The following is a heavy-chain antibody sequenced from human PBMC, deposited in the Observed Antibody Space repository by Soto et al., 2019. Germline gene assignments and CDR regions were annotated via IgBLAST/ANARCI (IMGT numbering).Heavy chain of an antibody. Sequence: SLRLSCAASDFTFDDYAMHWVRQAPGKGLEWVSGISWNSGSIGYADSVKGRFTISRDNAKNSLYLQMNSLRAEDTALYYCAKDISGSNWFDPWGQGTMVTVSS. CDR1: DFTFDDYA. D-gene: IGHD1-26*01. CDR2: ISWNSGSI. V-gene: IGHV3-9*01. J-gene: IGHJ5*02. CDR3: AKDISGSNWFDP.